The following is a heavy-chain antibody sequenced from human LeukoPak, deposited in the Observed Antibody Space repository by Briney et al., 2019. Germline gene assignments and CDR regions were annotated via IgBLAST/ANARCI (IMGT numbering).Heavy chain of an antibody. V-gene: IGHV3-7*01. CDR3: AREHCSSTSCYATWTYYFDY. Sequence: GGSLRLSCAASGFTFSSYWMSWVRQAPGKGLEWVANIKQDGSEKYYVDSVKGRFTISRDNAKNSLYLQMNSLRAEDTAVYYCAREHCSSTSCYATWTYYFDYWGQGTLVTVSS. CDR2: IKQDGSEK. J-gene: IGHJ4*02. D-gene: IGHD2-2*01. CDR1: GFTFSSYW.